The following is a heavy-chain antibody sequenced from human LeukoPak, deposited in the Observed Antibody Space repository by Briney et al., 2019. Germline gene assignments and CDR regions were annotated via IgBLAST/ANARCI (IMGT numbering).Heavy chain of an antibody. Sequence: GGSLRLSCAATGFTFSSYARHWVRQAPGKGLEWVAVISYDGSNKYYADSVRGRFTISRDNSKNTLYLQMNRLRAEDTAVYYCARDPNGDYVGAFDILGQGTMVTVSS. D-gene: IGHD4-17*01. J-gene: IGHJ3*02. CDR1: GFTFSSYA. V-gene: IGHV3-30*04. CDR3: ARDPNGDYVGAFDI. CDR2: ISYDGSNK.